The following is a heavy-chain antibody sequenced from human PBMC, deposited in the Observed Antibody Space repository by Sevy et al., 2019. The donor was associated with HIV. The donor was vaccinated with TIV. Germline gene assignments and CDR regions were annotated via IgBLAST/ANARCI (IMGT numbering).Heavy chain of an antibody. CDR3: AREGCTKPHDF. J-gene: IGHJ4*02. Sequence: GGSLRLSCAASGFDFSIYSMSWVRQAPGKGLEWVSTLSFGCGKINYADSVKGRFTISRDNSKSSVYLQMNNMRVEDMAVYYCAREGCTKPHDFWGQRTLVTVSS. CDR1: GFDFSIYS. D-gene: IGHD2-8*01. V-gene: IGHV3-23*01. CDR2: LSFGCGKI.